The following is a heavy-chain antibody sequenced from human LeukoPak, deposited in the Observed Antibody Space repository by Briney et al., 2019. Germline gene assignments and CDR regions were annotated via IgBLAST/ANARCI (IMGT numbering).Heavy chain of an antibody. CDR2: INAGNGDT. CDR3: ARDDCGDTCYPGGY. V-gene: IGHV1-3*01. Sequence: ASVKVSCKASGYTFTKYVVHWVRQAPGQRPEWMGWINAGNGDTKYSQNFQDRVTITRDTSANTAYMELSSLTSEDTALYYCARDDCGDTCYPGGYWGQGTLVTVSS. J-gene: IGHJ4*02. CDR1: GYTFTKYV. D-gene: IGHD2-21*01.